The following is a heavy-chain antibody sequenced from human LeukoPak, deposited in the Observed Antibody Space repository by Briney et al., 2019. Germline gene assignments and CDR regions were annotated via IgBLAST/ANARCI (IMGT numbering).Heavy chain of an antibody. CDR1: GGSISSYY. Sequence: SETLSLNCTGSGGSISSYYWSWLRQPAGKGLEWLGRIYTSGRTNYNPSLKSRVTMSVDTSKNQFSLKLSSVTAADTAVYYCARESQYTLGYYMDVWGKGTTVTVSS. CDR2: IYTSGRT. V-gene: IGHV4-4*07. CDR3: ARESQYTLGYYMDV. J-gene: IGHJ6*03. D-gene: IGHD2-2*02.